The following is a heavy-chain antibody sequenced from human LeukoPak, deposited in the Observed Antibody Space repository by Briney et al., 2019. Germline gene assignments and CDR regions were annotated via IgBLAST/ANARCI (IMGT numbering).Heavy chain of an antibody. Sequence: PGGSLRLSRAASGFTFSSYAMSWVRQTPGKGPEWVSAISGSSGTTYYADSVKGRFTISRDNSKNTLYLQMSGLRAEDTALYYCAGVWGPSSAWPWAFEYWGRGTLVTVSS. V-gene: IGHV3-23*01. J-gene: IGHJ4*02. CDR3: AGVWGPSSAWPWAFEY. CDR2: ISGSSGTT. D-gene: IGHD6-13*01. CDR1: GFTFSSYA.